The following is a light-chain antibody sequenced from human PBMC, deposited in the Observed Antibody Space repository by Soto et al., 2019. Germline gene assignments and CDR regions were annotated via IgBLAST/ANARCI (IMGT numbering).Light chain of an antibody. CDR3: QQRSDWPSA. CDR2: DAS. J-gene: IGKJ4*01. CDR1: QSISDY. Sequence: EIVLTQSPDSLSLSPGETATLSCRASQSISDYLAWYQQKPGRAPRLLIYDASNRATGVPGRFSGSGSGTDFSLTIGSLEPEDFAVCFCQQRSDWPSAFRGGIKVEIK. V-gene: IGKV3-11*01.